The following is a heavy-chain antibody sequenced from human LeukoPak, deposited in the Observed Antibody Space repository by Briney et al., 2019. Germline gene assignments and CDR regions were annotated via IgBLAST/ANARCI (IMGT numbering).Heavy chain of an antibody. CDR1: VLNFEDYV. CDR3: AKDGSRSLVH. Sequence: GGSLRLSCAASVLNFEDYVMQWARQAPGKGLEWVSLISRDGGSTFYADSVQGRFTISRSNSKNSLYLQMNSLRTEDTAFYYCAKDGSRSLVHWGQGTLVTVSS. J-gene: IGHJ4*02. V-gene: IGHV3-43*02. CDR2: ISRDGGST.